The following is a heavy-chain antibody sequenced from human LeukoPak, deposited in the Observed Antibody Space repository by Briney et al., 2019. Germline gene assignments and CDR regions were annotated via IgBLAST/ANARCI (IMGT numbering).Heavy chain of an antibody. V-gene: IGHV7-4-1*02. Sequence: ASVKVSCKASGYTFTSYAMDWVRQAPGQGLEWMGWINTNTGNPTYAQGFTGRFVFSLDTSVSTAYLQISSLKAEDAAVYYCARLGTSLSSSWYSDYWGQGTLVTVSS. J-gene: IGHJ4*02. CDR1: GYTFTSYA. CDR3: ARLGTSLSSSWYSDY. D-gene: IGHD6-13*01. CDR2: INTNTGNP.